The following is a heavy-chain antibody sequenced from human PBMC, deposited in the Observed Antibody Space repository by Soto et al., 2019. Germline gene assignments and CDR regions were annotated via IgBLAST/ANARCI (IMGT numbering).Heavy chain of an antibody. J-gene: IGHJ4*02. V-gene: IGHV3-23*01. CDR1: GFTFRNYA. CDR3: AKGGYTSYFDY. D-gene: IGHD5-18*01. Sequence: GSLRLSCAASGFTFRNYAMTWVRQAPGKELEWVSTIRASGDSTYYADSVKGRVTISRDNSKNTGYLEMNSLEAEDTALYFCAKGGYTSYFDYWGQGILVTVSS. CDR2: IRASGDST.